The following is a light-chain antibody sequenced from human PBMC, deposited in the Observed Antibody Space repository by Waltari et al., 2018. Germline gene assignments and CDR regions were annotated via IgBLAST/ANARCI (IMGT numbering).Light chain of an antibody. V-gene: IGKV3-11*01. Sequence: ETVLTQSLVTLSLSPGERATLSCRASQTVNTYLAWYQQKPGQAPILLIYDTSNRATGIPARFSGSGSGTDFTLTISSLEPEDFAVYYCQQRNSWPLTFGGGTKVEIK. CDR3: QQRNSWPLT. CDR1: QTVNTY. CDR2: DTS. J-gene: IGKJ4*01.